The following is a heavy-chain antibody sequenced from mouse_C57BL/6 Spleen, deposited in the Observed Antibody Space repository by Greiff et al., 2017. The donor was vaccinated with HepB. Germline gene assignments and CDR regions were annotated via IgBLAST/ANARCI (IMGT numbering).Heavy chain of an antibody. CDR3: ARWIYEYGQYFDV. CDR2: IHPNSGST. J-gene: IGHJ1*03. CDR1: GYTFTSYW. V-gene: IGHV1-64*01. D-gene: IGHD2-4*01. Sequence: QVQLQQPGAELVKPGASVKLSCKASGYTFTSYWMHWVKQRPGQGLEWIGMIHPNSGSTNYNEKFKSKATLTVDKSSSTASMQLSSLTSEDSAVYYCARWIYEYGQYFDVWGTGTTVTVSS.